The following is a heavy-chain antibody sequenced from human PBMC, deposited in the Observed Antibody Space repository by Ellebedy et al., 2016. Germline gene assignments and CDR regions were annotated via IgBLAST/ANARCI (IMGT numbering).Heavy chain of an antibody. J-gene: IGHJ4*02. V-gene: IGHV3-30-3*01. CDR2: ISYDGSNK. CDR1: GFTFSSYA. Sequence: GESLKISXAASGFTFSSYAMHWVRQAPGKGLEWVAVISYDGSNKYYADSVKGRFTISRDNSKNTLYLQMNSLRAEDTAVYYCARGRYFDWLFPFDYWGQGTLVTVSS. D-gene: IGHD3-9*01. CDR3: ARGRYFDWLFPFDY.